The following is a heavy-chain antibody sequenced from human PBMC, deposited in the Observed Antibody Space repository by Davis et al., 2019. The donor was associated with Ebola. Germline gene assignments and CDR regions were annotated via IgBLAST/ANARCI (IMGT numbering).Heavy chain of an antibody. CDR3: ATSSQTVPPDY. CDR1: GDIFISDY. CDR2: INPSGGTT. Sequence: AASVKVSCKAFGDIFISDYMNWVRQAPGQGLEWMGIINPSGGTTSYAQKFQGRVTMTRDRSTSTVYMELSSLKSEDTAVYYCATSSQTVPPDYWGQGTLVTVSS. V-gene: IGHV1-46*01. J-gene: IGHJ4*02. D-gene: IGHD4-17*01.